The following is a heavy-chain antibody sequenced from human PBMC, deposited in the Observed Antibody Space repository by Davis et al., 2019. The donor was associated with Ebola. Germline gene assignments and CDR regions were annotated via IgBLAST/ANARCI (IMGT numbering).Heavy chain of an antibody. J-gene: IGHJ6*02. CDR2: ISSSGSTI. CDR1: GFTFSDYY. V-gene: IGHV3-11*01. CDR3: ARARAVAYYYYGMDV. Sequence: PGGSLRLSCAASGFTFSDYYMSWIRQAPGKGLEWVSYISSSGSTIYYADSVKGRFTISRDNAKNSLYLQMNSLRAEDTAVYYCARARAVAYYYYGMDVWGQGTTVTVSS. D-gene: IGHD6-19*01.